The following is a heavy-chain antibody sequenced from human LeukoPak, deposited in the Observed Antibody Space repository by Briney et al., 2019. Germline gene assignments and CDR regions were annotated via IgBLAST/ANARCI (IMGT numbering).Heavy chain of an antibody. J-gene: IGHJ4*02. CDR3: ARGLGYSSSWYSPAPPDY. D-gene: IGHD6-13*01. V-gene: IGHV4-30-2*01. CDR2: IYHSGST. CDR1: GGSISSGGYS. Sequence: TLSVICAVSGGSISSGGYSWSWIRQPPGKGMEWIGYIYHSGSTYYNPSLKSRVTISVDTSKNQFSLKLSSVTAADTAVYYCARGLGYSSSWYSPAPPDYWGQGTLVTVSS.